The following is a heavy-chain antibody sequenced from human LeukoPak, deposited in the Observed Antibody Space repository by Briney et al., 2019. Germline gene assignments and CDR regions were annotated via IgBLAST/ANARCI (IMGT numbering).Heavy chain of an antibody. D-gene: IGHD2-2*01. CDR1: GFTFSGFY. CDR2: ISGSTIYI. CDR3: ARGYCSRTSCEDFDY. J-gene: IGHJ4*02. Sequence: GGSLRLSCAASGFTFSGFYMNWVRQAPGKGLEWVSTISGSTIYIYYADSVKGRFTISRDNAKNSLYLQMNSLRAEDTAVFYCARGYCSRTSCEDFDYWGQGTLVTVSS. V-gene: IGHV3-21*01.